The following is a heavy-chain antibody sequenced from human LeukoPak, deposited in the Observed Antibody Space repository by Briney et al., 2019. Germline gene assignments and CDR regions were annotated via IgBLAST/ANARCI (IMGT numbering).Heavy chain of an antibody. CDR2: IYYSGST. Sequence: SETLSLTCAVSGYSISSGYYWGGIRQPPAKGLEWVGSIYYSGSTYYNPSLKSRVTISVDTSKNQFSLKLSSVTAADTAVYYCARPLRSIAARGAFDIWGQGTMVTVSS. CDR3: ARPLRSIAARGAFDI. CDR1: GYSISSGYY. D-gene: IGHD6-6*01. J-gene: IGHJ3*02. V-gene: IGHV4-38-2*01.